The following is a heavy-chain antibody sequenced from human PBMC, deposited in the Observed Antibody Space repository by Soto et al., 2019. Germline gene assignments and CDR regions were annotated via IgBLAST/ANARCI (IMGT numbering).Heavy chain of an antibody. Sequence: EVQLVESGGGLVQPGGSLRLSCAASGFTVSSNYMSWVRQAPGKGLEWVSVIYSGGSTYYADSVKGRFTISRDNSKNTLYLQMSSLRDEDTAVYDCAREGSSGWYDYWGQGTLVTVSS. CDR1: GFTVSSNY. J-gene: IGHJ4*02. CDR3: AREGSSGWYDY. D-gene: IGHD6-19*01. CDR2: IYSGGST. V-gene: IGHV3-66*01.